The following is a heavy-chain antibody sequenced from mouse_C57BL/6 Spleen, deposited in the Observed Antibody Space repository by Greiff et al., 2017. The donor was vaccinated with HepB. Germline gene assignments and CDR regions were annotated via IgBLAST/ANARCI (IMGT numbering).Heavy chain of an antibody. D-gene: IGHD1-2*01. V-gene: IGHV1-26*01. CDR2: INPNNGGT. CDR1: GYTFTDYY. Sequence: VQLQQSGPELVKPGASVKISCKASGYTFTDYYMNWVKQSHGKSLEWIGDINPNNGGTSYNQKFKGKATLTVDKSSSTSYMELRSLTSEDSAVYYCARDITTGFAYWGQGTLVTVSA. J-gene: IGHJ3*01. CDR3: ARDITTGFAY.